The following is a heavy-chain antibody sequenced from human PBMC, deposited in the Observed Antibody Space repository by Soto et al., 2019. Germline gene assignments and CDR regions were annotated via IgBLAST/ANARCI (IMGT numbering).Heavy chain of an antibody. CDR2: IDPIDSYT. D-gene: IGHD3-16*01. CDR3: ARRAHMSRRGETFSYYYYGMDV. J-gene: IGHJ6*02. V-gene: IGHV5-10-1*01. CDR1: GYSFTSYW. Sequence: LGESLKISCKGSGYSFTSYWISWVRQMPGKGLEWMGRIDPIDSYTNYSPSFQGHVTISADKSISTAYLQWSSLKASDTAMYYCARRAHMSRRGETFSYYYYGMDVWGQGTTVTSP.